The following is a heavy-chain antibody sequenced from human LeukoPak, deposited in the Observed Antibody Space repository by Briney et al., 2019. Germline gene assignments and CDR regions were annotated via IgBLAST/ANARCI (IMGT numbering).Heavy chain of an antibody. D-gene: IGHD3-10*01. V-gene: IGHV1-69*05. CDR3: ASYYGSGSYYSY. J-gene: IGHJ4*02. CDR1: GGTFSSYA. Sequence: GASVKVSCKASGGTFSSYAISWVRQAPGQGLEWMGGIIPIFGTANYAQKFQGRVTMTRDTSTSTVYMELSSLRSEDTAVYYCASYYGSGSYYSYWGQGTLVTVSS. CDR2: IIPIFGTA.